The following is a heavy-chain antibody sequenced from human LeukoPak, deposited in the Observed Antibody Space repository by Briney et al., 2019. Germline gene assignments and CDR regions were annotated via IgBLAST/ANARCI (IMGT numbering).Heavy chain of an antibody. CDR2: INPNSGGT. J-gene: IGHJ6*02. Sequence: ASVKVSCKASGYTFTGYYMHWVRQAPGQGLEWMGWINPNSGGTNYAQKFQGWVTMTRDTSISTAYMELSRLRSDDTAVYYCARGLVQTSSWYPYYYYGMDVWGQGTTVTVSS. D-gene: IGHD6-13*01. V-gene: IGHV1-2*04. CDR3: ARGLVQTSSWYPYYYYGMDV. CDR1: GYTFTGYY.